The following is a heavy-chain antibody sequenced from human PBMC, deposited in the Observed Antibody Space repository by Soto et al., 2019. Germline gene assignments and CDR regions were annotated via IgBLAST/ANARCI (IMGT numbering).Heavy chain of an antibody. CDR2: ISYDGSNK. J-gene: IGHJ4*02. V-gene: IGHV3-30-3*01. CDR3: ARVEIAVAGTAYYFDY. D-gene: IGHD6-19*01. CDR1: GFTFSSYA. Sequence: QVQLVESGGGVVQPGRSLRLSCAASGFTFSSYAMHWVRQAPGKGLEWVAVISYDGSNKYYADSVKGRFTISRDNCKXXLYLQMNSLRAEDTAVYYCARVEIAVAGTAYYFDYWGQGTLVTVSS.